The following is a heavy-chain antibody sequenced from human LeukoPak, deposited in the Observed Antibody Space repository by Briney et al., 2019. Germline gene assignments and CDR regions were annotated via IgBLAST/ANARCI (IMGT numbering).Heavy chain of an antibody. D-gene: IGHD5-12*01. CDR2: IIINRIYI. Sequence: GGSLRLSCAASGFTFSSNSMCWGPQGPGEGRWWGSLIIINRIYINYTDSVKGRFTISRDNAKNSMSLQLNRLSAEDTAVSYCARTGGYSGYEFSDWGQRAMLAVSS. J-gene: IGHJ4*02. CDR3: ARTGGYSGYEFSD. V-gene: IGHV3-21*01. CDR1: GFTFSSNS.